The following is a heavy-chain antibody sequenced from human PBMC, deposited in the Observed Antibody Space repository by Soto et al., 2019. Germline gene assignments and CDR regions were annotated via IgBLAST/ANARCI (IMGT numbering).Heavy chain of an antibody. CDR2: IIPIFGTA. J-gene: IGHJ3*02. D-gene: IGHD3-3*01. V-gene: IGHV1-69*13. CDR3: AREIFGVIISGGRDAFDI. Sequence: ASVKVSCKASGGTFSTYAISWVRQAPGQGLEWMGGIIPIFGTAKYAQKFQGRVTITADESTSTAYMELSSLRSEDTAVYYCAREIFGVIISGGRDAFDIWG. CDR1: GGTFSTYA.